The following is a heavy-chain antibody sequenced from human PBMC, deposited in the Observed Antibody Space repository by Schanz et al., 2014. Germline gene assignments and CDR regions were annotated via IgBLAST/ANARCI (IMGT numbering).Heavy chain of an antibody. J-gene: IGHJ2*01. CDR3: ARGGVGNYFGSEANWYVDV. CDR2: INTHTGNP. CDR1: GYTFTSYS. D-gene: IGHD1-7*01. V-gene: IGHV7-4-1*02. Sequence: QVQLVQSGSELKKPGASVKVSCKASGYTFTSYSMNWVRQAPGQGLEWMGWINTHTGNPTYAQGFTGRFVFSLDTSVSTAYLQISSLKADDTAVYYCARGGVGNYFGSEANWYVDVWGRGTLVTVSS.